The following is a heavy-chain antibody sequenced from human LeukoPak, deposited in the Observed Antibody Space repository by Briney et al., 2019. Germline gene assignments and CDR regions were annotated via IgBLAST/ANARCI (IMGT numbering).Heavy chain of an antibody. V-gene: IGHV3-7*03. D-gene: IGHD6-19*01. CDR2: IKQDGSEK. CDR3: AREFRSGYNSRWFDY. J-gene: IGHJ5*01. CDR1: GIILSSYW. Sequence: GGSLRLSCAASGIILSSYWMSWVRQAPGKGLEWVTNIKQDGSEKWYVDSVKGRFTISRDNAKNSLYLQMNSLRVEDTAVYYCAREFRSGYNSRWFDYWGQGTLVTVSS.